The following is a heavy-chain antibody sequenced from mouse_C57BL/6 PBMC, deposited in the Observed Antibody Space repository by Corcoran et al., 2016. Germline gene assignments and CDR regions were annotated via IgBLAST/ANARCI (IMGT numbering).Heavy chain of an antibody. CDR3: ARGIYDGYYPQLSWFAY. CDR1: GYTFTDYY. V-gene: IGHV1-19*01. Sequence: EVQLQQSGPVLVKPGASVKMSCKASGYTFTDYYMNWVKQSHGKSLEWIGVINPYNGGTSYNQKFKGKATLTVDKSSSTAYMELNSLTSEDSAVYYCARGIYDGYYPQLSWFAYWGQGTLVTVSA. J-gene: IGHJ3*01. D-gene: IGHD2-3*01. CDR2: INPYNGGT.